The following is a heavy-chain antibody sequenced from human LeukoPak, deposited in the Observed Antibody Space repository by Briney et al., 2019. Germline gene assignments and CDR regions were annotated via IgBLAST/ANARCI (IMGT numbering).Heavy chain of an antibody. V-gene: IGHV4-34*01. Sequence: SETLSLTCAVYGGSFSGYYWSWIRQPPGKGLEWIGEINHSGSTNYNPSLKSRVTISVDTSKNQFSLKLSSVTAADTAMYYCAGLIVATTYFDYWGQGTLVTVSS. J-gene: IGHJ4*02. CDR1: GGSFSGYY. CDR2: INHSGST. CDR3: AGLIVATTYFDY. D-gene: IGHD5-12*01.